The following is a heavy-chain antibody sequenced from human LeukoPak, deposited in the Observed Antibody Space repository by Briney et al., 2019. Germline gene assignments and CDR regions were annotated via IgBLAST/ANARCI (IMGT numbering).Heavy chain of an antibody. CDR2: IYYSGST. CDR1: GGSISSSSYY. V-gene: IGHV4-39*07. CDR3: ARTSIAAALTGYYYYYYMDV. D-gene: IGHD6-13*01. J-gene: IGHJ6*03. Sequence: SETLSLTCTVSGGSISSSSYYWGWLRQPPGKGLEWIGSIYYSGSTYYNPSLKSRVTISVDTSKNQFSLKLSSVTAADTAVFYCARTSIAAALTGYYYYYYMDVWGKGTTVTVSS.